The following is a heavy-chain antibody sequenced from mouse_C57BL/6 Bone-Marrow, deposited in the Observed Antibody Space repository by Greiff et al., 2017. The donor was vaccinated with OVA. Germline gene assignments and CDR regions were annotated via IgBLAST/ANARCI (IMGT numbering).Heavy chain of an antibody. J-gene: IGHJ4*01. CDR1: GFSLTSYG. D-gene: IGHD1-1*01. CDR3: ARDFPGSSWAMDY. V-gene: IGHV2-2*01. CDR2: IWSGGST. Sequence: VQGVESGPGLVQPSQSLSITCTVSGFSLTSYGVHWVRQSTGKGLEWLGVIWSGGSTDYNAAFISRLSISKDNSKSQVFFKMNSLQADDTAIYYCARDFPGSSWAMDYWGQGTSVTVSS.